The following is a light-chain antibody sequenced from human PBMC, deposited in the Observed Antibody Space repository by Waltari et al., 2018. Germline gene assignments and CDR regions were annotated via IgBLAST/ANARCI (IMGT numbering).Light chain of an antibody. CDR2: GGN. V-gene: IGLV2-23*01. CDR3: CSYAGASTVV. Sequence: QSALTQPASVSGSPGQSITISCTGTSSDVGSSNLVSWYQHHPGKAPNLLIYGGNERPSGVSNRVSGSRSVDTASLPISGLQAEDEADYYCCSYAGASTVVFGGGTRVTVL. CDR1: SSDVGSSNL. J-gene: IGLJ2*01.